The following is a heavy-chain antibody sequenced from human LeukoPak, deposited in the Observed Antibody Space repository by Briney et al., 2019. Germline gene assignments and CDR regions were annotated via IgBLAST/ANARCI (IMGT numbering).Heavy chain of an antibody. CDR2: ISSSSSTI. D-gene: IGHD5-18*01. Sequence: GGTLRLSCAASGFTFSSYSMNWVRQAPGKGLEWVSYISSSSSTIYYAASVKGRFTISRDNAKNSLYLQMNSLRAEDTAVYYCARDNGYSYGEFDYWGQGTLATVSS. V-gene: IGHV3-48*01. J-gene: IGHJ4*02. CDR1: GFTFSSYS. CDR3: ARDNGYSYGEFDY.